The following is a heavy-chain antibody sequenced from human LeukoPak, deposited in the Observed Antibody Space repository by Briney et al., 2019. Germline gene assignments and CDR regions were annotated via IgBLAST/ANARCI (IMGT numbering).Heavy chain of an antibody. CDR2: ISGDSATP. J-gene: IGHJ4*02. CDR3: AKVGRSTWYMYYFDY. CDR1: GFAFNIYA. Sequence: PGGSLRLSCAASGFAFNIYAMTWVRQAPGKGLEWVSTISGDSATPYFADSVKGRFTISRDNSKNTLYLQMNSLRVEDTAVYYCAKVGRSTWYMYYFDYWGQGALVTVSS. D-gene: IGHD6-13*01. V-gene: IGHV3-23*01.